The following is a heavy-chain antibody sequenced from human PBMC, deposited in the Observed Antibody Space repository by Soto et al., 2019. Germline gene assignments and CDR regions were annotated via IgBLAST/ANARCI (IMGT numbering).Heavy chain of an antibody. J-gene: IGHJ4*02. V-gene: IGHV3-73*02. Sequence: EVQLVESGGGLVQPGGSLKLSCAASGFTFSGSDMHWVRQASGKGLEWVGRIRSKANSYATAYAASVKGRFTISRDDSKNTAYLQMNSLKTEDTAVYYCTRLGGVGATWDGYWGQGTLVTVSS. D-gene: IGHD1-26*01. CDR2: IRSKANSYAT. CDR1: GFTFSGSD. CDR3: TRLGGVGATWDGY.